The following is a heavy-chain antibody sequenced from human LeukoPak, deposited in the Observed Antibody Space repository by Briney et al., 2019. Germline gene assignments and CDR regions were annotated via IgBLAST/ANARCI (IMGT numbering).Heavy chain of an antibody. Sequence: SETLSLTCAVYGGSFSGYYWSWIRQPPGKGLEWIGEINHSGSTNYNPSLKSRVTISVDTSKNQFSLKLSSVTAADTAVYYCARAPLGIAAVMNWGQGTLVTVSS. D-gene: IGHD6-13*01. J-gene: IGHJ4*02. CDR1: GGSFSGYY. CDR2: INHSGST. V-gene: IGHV4-34*01. CDR3: ARAPLGIAAVMN.